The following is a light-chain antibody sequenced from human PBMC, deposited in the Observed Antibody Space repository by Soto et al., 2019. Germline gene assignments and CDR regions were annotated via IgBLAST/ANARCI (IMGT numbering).Light chain of an antibody. Sequence: EIVLTQSPGTLSSSPGERATLSCRASQSVSSSYLAWYQQKPGQAPRLLIYGASSRATGIPDRFSGSGSGTDYTLTISRLEPEDFAVYYCQHYGSSPLFTFGPGTKVDIK. CDR1: QSVSSSY. CDR2: GAS. J-gene: IGKJ3*01. CDR3: QHYGSSPLFT. V-gene: IGKV3-20*01.